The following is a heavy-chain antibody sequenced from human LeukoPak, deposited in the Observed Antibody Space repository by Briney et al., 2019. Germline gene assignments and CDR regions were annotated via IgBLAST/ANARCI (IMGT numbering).Heavy chain of an antibody. V-gene: IGHV3-7*03. J-gene: IGHJ6*02. CDR3: ARGGXLDV. Sequence: GGSLRLSCAASGFTFSSYWMNWARQAPGKGLEWVASINHNGNVNYYVDSVKGRFTISRDNAKNSLYLQMSNLRAEDTAVYFCARGGXLDVWGQXATVTXSS. CDR2: INHNGNVN. D-gene: IGHD3-16*01. CDR1: GFTFSSYW.